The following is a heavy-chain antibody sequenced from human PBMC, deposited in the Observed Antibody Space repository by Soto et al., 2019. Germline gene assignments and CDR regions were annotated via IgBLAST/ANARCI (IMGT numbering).Heavy chain of an antibody. D-gene: IGHD3-9*01. CDR3: ARHLARARYFGWSMGGY. CDR1: GGTFSSYA. V-gene: IGHV1-69*01. Sequence: QVQLVQSGAEVKKPGSSVKVSCKASGGTFSSYAISWVRQAPGQGLEWMGGIIPIFGTANYAQKFQGRVTITADEPTGTAFRELSRLRSEDTAVYYCARHLARARYFGWSMGGYWGRGTLVTVFS. CDR2: IIPIFGTA. J-gene: IGHJ4*02.